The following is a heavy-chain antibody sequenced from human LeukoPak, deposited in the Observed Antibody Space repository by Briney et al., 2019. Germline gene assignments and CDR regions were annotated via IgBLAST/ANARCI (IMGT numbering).Heavy chain of an antibody. J-gene: IGHJ4*02. CDR1: GYTFTSYG. CDR2: ISAYNGNA. Sequence: ASVKVSCKASGYTFTSYGISWVRQAPGQGLERMGWISAYNGNANYAQKLQGRVTMTTDTSTSTAYMELRSLRSDDTAVYYCARAIVVVPADSNFDYWGQGTLVTVSS. V-gene: IGHV1-18*01. D-gene: IGHD2-2*01. CDR3: ARAIVVVPADSNFDY.